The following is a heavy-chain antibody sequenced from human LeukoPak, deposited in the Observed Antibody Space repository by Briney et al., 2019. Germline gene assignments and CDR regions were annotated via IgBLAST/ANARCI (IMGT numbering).Heavy chain of an antibody. Sequence: SETLSLTCAVYGGSFSGYYWSWIRQPPGKGLEWIGEINHSGSTNYNPSLKSRVTISVDTSNNRFSLKLNSVTAADTGTYYCARTSGRGSVDPGTSGYVDSWGQGSLVTVSS. J-gene: IGHJ4*02. CDR3: ARTSGRGSVDPGTSGYVDS. D-gene: IGHD3-22*01. CDR2: INHSGST. V-gene: IGHV4-34*01. CDR1: GGSFSGYY.